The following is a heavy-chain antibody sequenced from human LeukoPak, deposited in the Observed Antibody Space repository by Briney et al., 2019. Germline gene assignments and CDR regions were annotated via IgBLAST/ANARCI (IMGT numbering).Heavy chain of an antibody. CDR1: GFTFSSYW. J-gene: IGHJ3*02. D-gene: IGHD3-3*01. Sequence: QSGGSLRLSCAASGFTFSSYWMHWVRQAPGKGLVWVSRINSDGSSTSYADSVKGRFTISRDNAKNTLYLQMNSLRAEDTAVYYCANFWIGYDSNAFDIWGQGTMVTVSS. CDR3: ANFWIGYDSNAFDI. V-gene: IGHV3-74*01. CDR2: INSDGSST.